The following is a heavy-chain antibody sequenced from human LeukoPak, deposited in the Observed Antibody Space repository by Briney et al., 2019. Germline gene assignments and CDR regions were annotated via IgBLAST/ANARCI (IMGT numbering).Heavy chain of an antibody. CDR3: ARDDCSSISCYHNWFDP. Sequence: GGSLRLSCAASGFTLSSYWMSWVSQAPENGLEWVANIKQDGSENYYMDSVKARFTISRDNAKNSLYLQMNSLRAEDTAVYYCARDDCSSISCYHNWFDPWGQGTLVTVSS. CDR1: GFTLSSYW. CDR2: IKQDGSEN. D-gene: IGHD2-2*01. V-gene: IGHV3-7*01. J-gene: IGHJ5*02.